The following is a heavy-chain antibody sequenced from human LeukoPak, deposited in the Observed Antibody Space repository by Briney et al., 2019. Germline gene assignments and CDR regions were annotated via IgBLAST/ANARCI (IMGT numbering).Heavy chain of an antibody. CDR3: AGNYYYGMDV. V-gene: IGHV4-59*01. CDR1: GGSISSYY. Sequence: SETLSLTCTVSGGSISSYYWSWIRQPPGKGLEWIGYIYYSGSTNYNPSLKSRVTISVDTSKNQFSLKLSSVIAADTAVYYCAGNYYYGMDVWGQGTTVTV. J-gene: IGHJ6*02. CDR2: IYYSGST.